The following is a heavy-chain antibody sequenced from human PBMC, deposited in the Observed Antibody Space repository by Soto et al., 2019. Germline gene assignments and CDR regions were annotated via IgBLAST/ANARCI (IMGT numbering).Heavy chain of an antibody. D-gene: IGHD3-10*01. Sequence: QVQLVQSGAEVKKPGSSVKVSCKASGGTLSTYAISWVRQAPGQGLEWMGGIISIFDTVNYAQKFQGRVTITADKSTSTAYMELSSLRSEDTAVYYCARDNYGSGSDYSRLYYFDYWGQGTLVTVSS. CDR2: IISIFDTV. CDR3: ARDNYGSGSDYSRLYYFDY. V-gene: IGHV1-69*06. CDR1: GGTLSTYA. J-gene: IGHJ4*02.